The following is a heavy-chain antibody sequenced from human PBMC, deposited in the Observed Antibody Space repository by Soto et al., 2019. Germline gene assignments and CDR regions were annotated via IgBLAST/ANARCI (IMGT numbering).Heavy chain of an antibody. D-gene: IGHD3-22*01. V-gene: IGHV1-2*02. CDR3: ARDPMGGQYYESRGYYYTGGNWFDP. CDR2: INPKSGGT. J-gene: IGHJ5*02. Sequence: QVQLAQSGAEVKKPGASVKVSCKTFGYTFTGYYMHWVRQAPGQGLEWMGWINPKSGGTNSAPKFQGRVTMTRETSISTAYMELRMLKSDDTAMYYCARDPMGGQYYESRGYYYTGGNWFDPWCQGTLVTVSS. CDR1: GYTFTGYY.